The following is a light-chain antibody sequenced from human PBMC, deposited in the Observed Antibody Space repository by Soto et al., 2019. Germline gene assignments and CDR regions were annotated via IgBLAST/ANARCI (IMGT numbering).Light chain of an antibody. CDR1: QDIGNC. CDR2: AAS. V-gene: IGKV1-39*01. J-gene: IGKJ5*01. Sequence: IQLTHSPSSLSASVGDRASLTCRASQDIGNCLSWYQQKPGKAPELLIYAASSLQSGVPSRFSGSGSGTDFTLTISSLQPEDFATYYCQQSYSTPRITFGQGTRLEIK. CDR3: QQSYSTPRIT.